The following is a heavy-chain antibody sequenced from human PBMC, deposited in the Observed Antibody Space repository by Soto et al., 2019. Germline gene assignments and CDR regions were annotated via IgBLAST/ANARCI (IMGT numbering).Heavy chain of an antibody. Sequence: PGVSLWLACPAGGVSSSRCVLHYVQQAPGKGLEWVSSISSSSSYIYYADSVKGRFTISRDNAKNSLYLQMNSLRAEDTAVYYCARGELLGAFDIWGQGTMVTVSS. CDR2: ISSSSSYI. CDR1: GVSSSRCV. CDR3: ARGELLGAFDI. V-gene: IGHV3-21*01. D-gene: IGHD3-10*01. J-gene: IGHJ3*02.